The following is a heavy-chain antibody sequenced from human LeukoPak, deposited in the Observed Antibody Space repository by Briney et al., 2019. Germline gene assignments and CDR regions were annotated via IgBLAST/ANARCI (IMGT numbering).Heavy chain of an antibody. CDR1: GFTFSNHW. CDR2: IRDDGSEK. Sequence: GESLRLSCAASGFTFSNHWMSWVRQAPGKGLEWVANIRDDGSEKYYVDSVKGRFTVSRDSVKNSLFLQMSSLRVDDTAVYYCAKSGSSVFWSWGQGTLVTVSS. CDR3: AKSGSSVFWS. V-gene: IGHV3-7*03. D-gene: IGHD3-3*02. J-gene: IGHJ5*02.